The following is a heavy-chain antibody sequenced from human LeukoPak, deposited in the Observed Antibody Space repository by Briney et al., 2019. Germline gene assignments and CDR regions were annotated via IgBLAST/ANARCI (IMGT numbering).Heavy chain of an antibody. CDR2: IRYDGSNK. D-gene: IGHD3-3*01. CDR3: AKEEKYYDFWSGYLYYFDY. CDR1: GFTFSSYG. Sequence: PGGSLRLSCAASGFTFSSYGMHWVRQAPGKGLEWVAFIRYDGSNKYYADSVKGRLTISRDNSKNTLYLQMNSLRAEDTAVYYCAKEEKYYDFWSGYLYYFDYWGQGTLVTVSS. J-gene: IGHJ4*02. V-gene: IGHV3-30*02.